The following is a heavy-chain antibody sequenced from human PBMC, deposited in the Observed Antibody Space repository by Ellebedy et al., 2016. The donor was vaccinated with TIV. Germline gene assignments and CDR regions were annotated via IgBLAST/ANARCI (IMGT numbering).Heavy chain of an antibody. Sequence: ASVKVSCKASGFSFSTHYMHWVRQAPGQGLEWMGMIDPTSGRANYAQTLQGRVTMTADTSARTVYMELNSLRSQDTAVYYCATTGTSWAWFDPWGQGTLVTVSS. V-gene: IGHV1-46*04. CDR3: ATTGTSWAWFDP. CDR1: GFSFSTHY. J-gene: IGHJ5*02. D-gene: IGHD1-1*01. CDR2: IDPTSGRA.